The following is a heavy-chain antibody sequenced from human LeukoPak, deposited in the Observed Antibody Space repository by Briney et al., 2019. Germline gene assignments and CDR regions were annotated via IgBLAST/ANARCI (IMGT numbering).Heavy chain of an antibody. D-gene: IGHD1-26*01. V-gene: IGHV1-2*02. CDR1: GYTFSGYY. CDR3: ARGRGGATTGFDH. J-gene: IGHJ4*02. CDR2: INSNSGAR. Sequence: ASVKVSCKASGYTFSGYYMHWVQQAPGQGLESMGWINSNSGARNYAPNFQGRVTFSRDNAISTAYMELSNLRSDDTATYFCARGRGGATTGFDHWGQGTLVTVAS.